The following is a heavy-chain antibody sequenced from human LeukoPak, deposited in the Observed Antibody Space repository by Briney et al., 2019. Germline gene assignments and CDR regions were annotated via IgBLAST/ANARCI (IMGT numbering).Heavy chain of an antibody. CDR3: ARVTSGSGREWREDLDI. CDR2: ISASGDST. V-gene: IGHV3-23*01. CDR1: GFTFSRYA. J-gene: IGHJ3*02. D-gene: IGHD2-15*01. Sequence: GGSLRLSCAASGFTFSRYAMNWVRQAPGKGLEWVSAISASGDSTYYADSVKGRFTISRDNSKNTLYLQMSSLRAEDTAVYYCARVTSGSGREWREDLDIWGQGTMVTVSS.